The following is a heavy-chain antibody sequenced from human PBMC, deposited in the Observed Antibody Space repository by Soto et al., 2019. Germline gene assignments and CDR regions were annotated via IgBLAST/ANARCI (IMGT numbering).Heavy chain of an antibody. D-gene: IGHD5-12*01. V-gene: IGHV5-10-1*01. CDR2: IDPSDSYA. Sequence: PGECLKISCKGSGYTFTTYWISWVRQMPGKGLGWMGRIDPSDSYANYNPSFQGHVTMSADKSVSTAYLQWSSLKASDTAMYYCGRVRVDKAEGWFDPWGQGTLVTVSS. J-gene: IGHJ5*02. CDR1: GYTFTTYW. CDR3: GRVRVDKAEGWFDP.